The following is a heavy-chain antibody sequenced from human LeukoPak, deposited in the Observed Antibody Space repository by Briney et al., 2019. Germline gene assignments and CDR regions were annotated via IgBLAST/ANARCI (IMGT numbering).Heavy chain of an antibody. J-gene: IGHJ3*02. D-gene: IGHD6-19*01. CDR1: GYTFTSYD. Sequence: ASVKVSCKASGYTFTSYDINWVRQATGQGLEWMGWMNPNSGNTGYAQKFQGRVTMTRNTSISTAYMELSSLRSEDTAVYYCARSRXEQWLANDAFDIWGQGTMVTVSS. V-gene: IGHV1-8*01. CDR2: MNPNSGNT. CDR3: ARSRXEQWLANDAFDI.